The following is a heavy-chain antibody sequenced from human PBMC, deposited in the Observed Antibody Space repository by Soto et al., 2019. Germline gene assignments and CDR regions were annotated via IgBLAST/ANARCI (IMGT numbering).Heavy chain of an antibody. D-gene: IGHD2-15*01. V-gene: IGHV1-46*01. CDR2: INPSGGST. CDR1: GYTFTSYF. CDR3: ARQYCSGGSCYTLDY. J-gene: IGHJ4*02. Sequence: QVQLVQSGAEVKKPGASVKVSCKASGYTFTSYFMHWVRQAPGQGLEWMGIINPSGGSTSYAQKFQGSVPXTXXXSXSTVYRELSSMRSEDTAVYYCARQYCSGGSCYTLDYWGQGTLVTVSS.